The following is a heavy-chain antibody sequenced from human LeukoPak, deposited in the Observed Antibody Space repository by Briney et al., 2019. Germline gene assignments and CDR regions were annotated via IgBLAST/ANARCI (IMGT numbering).Heavy chain of an antibody. V-gene: IGHV3-23*01. CDR3: AKAGSGYNFGGFV. D-gene: IGHD5-18*01. J-gene: IGHJ4*02. Sequence: GGSLRLSCAASGFTFSSYAMSWVRQAPGKGLEWVSTISSGGGSTYYADSVKGRFTISRDNSKNTLSLQMTSLRAEHTAVYYCAKAGSGYNFGGFVWGQGTLVTVSS. CDR2: ISSGGGST. CDR1: GFTFSSYA.